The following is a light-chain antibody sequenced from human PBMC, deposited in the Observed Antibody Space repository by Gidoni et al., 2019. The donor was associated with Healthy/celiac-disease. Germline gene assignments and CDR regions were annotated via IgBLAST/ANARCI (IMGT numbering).Light chain of an antibody. V-gene: IGKV2-28*01. Sequence: DIVMTQSPLSLPVTPGEPASISCRSSQSPLHSNGYHYLDCYLQKPGQSPQLLIYLGSNRASGVPDRFSGSGSGTDFTLKISRVEAEDVGVYYCMQALQTPLTFGGGTKVEIK. CDR3: MQALQTPLT. CDR2: LGS. J-gene: IGKJ4*01. CDR1: QSPLHSNGYHY.